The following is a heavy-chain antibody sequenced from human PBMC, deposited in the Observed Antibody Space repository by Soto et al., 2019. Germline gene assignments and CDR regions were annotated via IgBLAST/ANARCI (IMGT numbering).Heavy chain of an antibody. CDR2: INSNGDST. D-gene: IGHD2-2*01. CDR1: GFTFSRYV. V-gene: IGHV3-23*01. Sequence: EVQLLESGGGLVQPGGSLRLSCVASGFTFSRYVMSWVRQAPGKGLEWVSTINSNGDSTYYADSVKGRFTISRDNSRNPLYLQVNSLRAKAPAVYYCARVPDLDYCSRTSCLYYFDYWGQGALVTVSS. J-gene: IGHJ4*02. CDR3: ARVPDLDYCSRTSCLYYFDY.